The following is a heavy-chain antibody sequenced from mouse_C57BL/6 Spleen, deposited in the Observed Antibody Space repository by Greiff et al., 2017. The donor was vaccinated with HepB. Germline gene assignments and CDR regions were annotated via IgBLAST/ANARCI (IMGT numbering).Heavy chain of an antibody. V-gene: IGHV5-4*01. CDR3: ARDHYYGSNHFDY. CDR1: GFTFSSYA. J-gene: IGHJ2*01. Sequence: EVKLVESGGDLVKPGGSLKLSCAASGFTFSSYAMSWVRQTPEKRLEWVATISDGGSYTYYPDNVKGRFTISRDNAKNNLYLQMSHLKSEDTAMYYWARDHYYGSNHFDYWGQGTTLTVSS. CDR2: ISDGGSYT. D-gene: IGHD1-1*01.